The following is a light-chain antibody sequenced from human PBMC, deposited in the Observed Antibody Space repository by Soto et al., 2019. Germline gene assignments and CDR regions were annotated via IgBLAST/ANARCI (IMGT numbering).Light chain of an antibody. V-gene: IGLV1-47*01. Sequence: QSVLTQPPSASGTPGQRGTISCSGSSSNIGSNYVYWYQQLPGTAPKLLIYRNNQRPSGVPDRFSGSKSGTSASLAISGLRSEYEADYYCAAWDDSLSVVFGGGTKLTVL. CDR1: SSNIGSNY. J-gene: IGLJ2*01. CDR2: RNN. CDR3: AAWDDSLSVV.